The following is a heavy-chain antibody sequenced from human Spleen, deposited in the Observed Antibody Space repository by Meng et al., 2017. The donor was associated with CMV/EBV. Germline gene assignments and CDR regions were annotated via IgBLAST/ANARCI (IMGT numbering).Heavy chain of an antibody. J-gene: IGHJ1*01. CDR2: ISAYNGDT. CDR1: GYTFTSYG. V-gene: IGHV1-18*01. Sequence: QVQRVESGAEVKKPGASVKVSCKASGYTFTSYGISWVRQAPGQGLEWMGWISAYNGDTKSAQKLQGRVTMTTDTSTSTAYMELRSLRSDDTAVYYCARDSPRGAGSGWYTTGFQDWGQGTLVTVSS. D-gene: IGHD6-19*01. CDR3: ARDSPRGAGSGWYTTGFQD.